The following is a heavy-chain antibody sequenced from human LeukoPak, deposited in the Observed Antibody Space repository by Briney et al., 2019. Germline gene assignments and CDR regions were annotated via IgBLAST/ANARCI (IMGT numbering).Heavy chain of an antibody. Sequence: GASLRLSCAASGFTFSSYAMSWVRQAPGKGLEWVSAISGSGGSTYYADSVKGRFTISRDNSKNTLCLQMNSLRAEDTAVYYCAKTYYYDSGGYYPLDYWGQGTLVTVSS. V-gene: IGHV3-23*01. D-gene: IGHD3-22*01. CDR1: GFTFSSYA. CDR2: ISGSGGST. CDR3: AKTYYYDSGGYYPLDY. J-gene: IGHJ4*02.